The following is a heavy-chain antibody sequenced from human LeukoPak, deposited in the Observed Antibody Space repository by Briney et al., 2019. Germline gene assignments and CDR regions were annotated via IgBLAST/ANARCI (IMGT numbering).Heavy chain of an antibody. CDR1: GGSFRTYY. Sequence: SETLSLTCTVSGGSFRTYYWSWIRQPAGMGLEWIGRIYTSGSTNYNPSLKSRVTMSVDTSQTQFSLKLSSVTAAAPAVYYCAKGAPFRAGWFDPWGQGILVTVSS. J-gene: IGHJ5*02. V-gene: IGHV4-4*07. CDR3: AKGAPFRAGWFDP. D-gene: IGHD6-13*01. CDR2: IYTSGST.